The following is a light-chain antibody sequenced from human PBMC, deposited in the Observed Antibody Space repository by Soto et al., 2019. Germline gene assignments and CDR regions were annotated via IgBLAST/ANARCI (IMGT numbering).Light chain of an antibody. CDR1: QGISRY. CDR2: AAS. Sequence: AIRMTQSPSSLSASTGDRVTITCRASQGISRYLAWYQQKPGKAPKLLIYAASTLQSGVPSRFSGSGSGTDFTLTISCLQSEDFATYYCQQYYSYPPELTFGGGTKVEIK. J-gene: IGKJ4*01. CDR3: QQYYSYPPELT. V-gene: IGKV1-8*01.